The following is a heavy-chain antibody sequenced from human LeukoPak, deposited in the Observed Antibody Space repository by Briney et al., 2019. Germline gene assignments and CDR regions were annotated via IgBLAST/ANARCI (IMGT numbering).Heavy chain of an antibody. V-gene: IGHV1-2*02. CDR1: GYTFTGYY. D-gene: IGHD4-17*01. CDR3: ARLLPALLRSDPVRCFDP. J-gene: IGHJ5*02. CDR2: INPKSGGT. Sequence: GASVTVSCKASGYTFTGYYMHWVRQAPGQGLEWMGWINPKSGGTNYAQNFQGRVIMTRDTSISTAYMELSRLRSDDTAVYYCARLLPALLRSDPVRCFDPWGQGTLVTVSS.